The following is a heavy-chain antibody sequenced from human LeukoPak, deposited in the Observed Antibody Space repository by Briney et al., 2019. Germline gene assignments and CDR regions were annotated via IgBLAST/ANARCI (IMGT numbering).Heavy chain of an antibody. CDR1: GFTFSSYS. Sequence: PGGSLRLSXAASGFTFSSYSMNWVRQAPGKGLEWVSYISSSSSTIYYADSVKGRFTISRDNAKNSLYLQMNSLRAEDTAVYYCARVLDDFWSGYYTSVFDYWGQGTLVTVSS. J-gene: IGHJ4*02. CDR2: ISSSSSTI. V-gene: IGHV3-48*01. D-gene: IGHD3-3*01. CDR3: ARVLDDFWSGYYTSVFDY.